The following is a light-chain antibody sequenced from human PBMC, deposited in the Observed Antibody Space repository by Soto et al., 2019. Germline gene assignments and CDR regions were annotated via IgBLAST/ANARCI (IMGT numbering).Light chain of an antibody. CDR2: DVS. J-gene: IGKJ1*01. CDR3: QQYNSYPWT. Sequence: EIVLTQSPGTLSLSPGERATLSCRSSQSVSSSYLAWYQQKPGQAPRLLIYDVSSRATGIPDRFSGSGSGTDFTLTISRLEPDDFATYYCQQYNSYPWTFGQGTKVEIK. V-gene: IGKV3-20*01. CDR1: QSVSSSY.